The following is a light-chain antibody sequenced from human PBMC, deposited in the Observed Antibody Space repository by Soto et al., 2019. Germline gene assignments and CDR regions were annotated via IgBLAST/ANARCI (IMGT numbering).Light chain of an antibody. Sequence: QSALTQAAAVSGSPGQSITISCTGTSSDVGGYNYVSWYQQHPGKAPKLMIYEVSNRPSGVSNRFSGSKSGNTASLTISGLQSEDEADYYCSSYTSSSTLHVFGTGTKVTVL. CDR2: EVS. CDR3: SSYTSSSTLHV. CDR1: SSDVGGYNY. V-gene: IGLV2-14*01. J-gene: IGLJ1*01.